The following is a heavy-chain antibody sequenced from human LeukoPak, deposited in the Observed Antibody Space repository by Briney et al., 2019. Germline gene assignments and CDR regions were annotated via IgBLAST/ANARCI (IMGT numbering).Heavy chain of an antibody. J-gene: IGHJ5*02. CDR1: GXSVSSGSFY. D-gene: IGHD2-15*01. Sequence: PSETLSLTCTVSGXSVSSGSFYWSWIRQPPGKVQEWIGYIYYSGGTKYNPSLNSRVTISIDTSNNQFSLRLNSATDADTAVYYCARDDVPYSAWGQGTLVTVSS. CDR3: ARDDVPYSA. CDR2: IYYSGGT. V-gene: IGHV4-61*01.